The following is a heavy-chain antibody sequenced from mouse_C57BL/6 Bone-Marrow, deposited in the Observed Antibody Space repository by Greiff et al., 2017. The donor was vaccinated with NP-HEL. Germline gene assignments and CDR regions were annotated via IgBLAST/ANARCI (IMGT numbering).Heavy chain of an antibody. J-gene: IGHJ2*01. CDR3: TMYYYGSSYYFDD. CDR2: ISPAYGDT. D-gene: IGHD1-1*01. CDR1: GFNIKDAY. V-gene: IGHV14-4*01. Sequence: VQLKPSGAELVRPGASVKLSCTASGFNIKDAYMHWVTQRPEPGLDWFGWISPAYGDTESASKFQGKATITADTSSNTAYLQLSSLTSEDTAVFDCTMYYYGSSYYFDDWGKGTTLTVSS.